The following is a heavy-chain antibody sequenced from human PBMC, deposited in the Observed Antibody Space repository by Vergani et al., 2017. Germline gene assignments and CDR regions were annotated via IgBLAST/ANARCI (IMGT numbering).Heavy chain of an antibody. CDR1: GGSISSHY. V-gene: IGHV4-59*11. D-gene: IGHD3-22*01. CDR2: IYYSGST. Sequence: QVQLQESGPGLVKPSETLSLTCTVSGGSISSHYWSWIRQPPGKGLEWIGYIYYSGSTNYNPSLKSRVTISADTSKNQFSLKLISVTAADTAVYYCARVIGSGAYYDWYFDLWGRGTLVTVSS. CDR3: ARVIGSGAYYDWYFDL. J-gene: IGHJ2*01.